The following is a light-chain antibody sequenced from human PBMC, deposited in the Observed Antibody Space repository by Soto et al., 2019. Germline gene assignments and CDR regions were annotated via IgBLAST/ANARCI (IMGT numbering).Light chain of an antibody. Sequence: EIVLTQSPGTLSLSPGERATLSCRASQSISSSNLAWYQQKPGQAPRVLIHGASRRVTGIPDRFSGSGSGTDFTLTISRLEPEDFAVYYCQHYTTSRTFGQGTKVDI. CDR3: QHYTTSRT. J-gene: IGKJ1*01. CDR1: QSISSSN. V-gene: IGKV3-20*01. CDR2: GAS.